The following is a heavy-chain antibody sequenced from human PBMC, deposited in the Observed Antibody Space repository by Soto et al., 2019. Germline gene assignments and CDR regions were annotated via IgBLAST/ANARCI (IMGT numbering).Heavy chain of an antibody. CDR1: GFTFSDYY. V-gene: IGHV3-11*06. CDR3: ARSLDYGDYVFDY. D-gene: IGHD4-17*01. CDR2: ISSSSSYT. J-gene: IGHJ4*02. Sequence: QVHLVESGGGLVKPGVSLRLSCAASGFTFSDYYMSWIRQAPGKGLEWVSYISSSSSYTNYADSVKGRFTISRDNAKNSLYLQMNSLRAEDTAVYYCARSLDYGDYVFDYWGQGTLVTVSS.